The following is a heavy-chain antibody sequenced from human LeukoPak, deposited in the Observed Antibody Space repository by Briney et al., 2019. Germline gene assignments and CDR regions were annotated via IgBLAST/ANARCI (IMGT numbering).Heavy chain of an antibody. D-gene: IGHD5-18*01. V-gene: IGHV7-4-1*02. CDR3: AREVAIGRAAMEGLLH. Sequence: ASVKVSCKASGYTFTSYAMNWVRQAPGQGLEWMGWINTNTGNPAYAQGFTGRFVFSLDTSVSTAYLQISSLKADDTAVYYCAREVAIGRAAMEGLLHWGQGTLVTVSS. J-gene: IGHJ4*02. CDR2: INTNTGNP. CDR1: GYTFTSYA.